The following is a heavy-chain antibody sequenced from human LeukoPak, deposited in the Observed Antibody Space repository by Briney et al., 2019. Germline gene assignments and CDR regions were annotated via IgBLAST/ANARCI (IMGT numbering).Heavy chain of an antibody. J-gene: IGHJ4*02. Sequence: SETLSLTCTVSCGSLSSYYWRSTRHPPGKGLEWIGYIYYSGSTYYNPSLRSRVTISVDMSKNRFSLKLSSVTAAYTAVFYWGRDRGGYDWNFHFDHWRRGTLVSVPS. D-gene: IGHD1-7*01. V-gene: IGHV4-59*12. CDR2: IYYSGST. CDR1: CGSLSSYY. CDR3: GRDRGGYDWNFHFDH.